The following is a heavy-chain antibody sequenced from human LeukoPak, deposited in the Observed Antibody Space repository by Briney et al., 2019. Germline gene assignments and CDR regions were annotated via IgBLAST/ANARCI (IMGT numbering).Heavy chain of an antibody. Sequence: GGSLRLSCAASGFTFSSYSLNWVRQAPGKGLEWVSSIYYADSVKGRFTISRDNAKNSLSLQMNSLRAEDTAVYYCAELGITMIGGVWGKGTTVTISS. V-gene: IGHV3-21*01. CDR2: I. CDR1: GFTFSSYS. CDR3: AELGITMIGGV. D-gene: IGHD3-10*02. J-gene: IGHJ6*04.